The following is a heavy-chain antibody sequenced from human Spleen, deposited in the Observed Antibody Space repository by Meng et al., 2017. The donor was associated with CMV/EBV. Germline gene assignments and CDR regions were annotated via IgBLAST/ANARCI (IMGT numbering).Heavy chain of an antibody. J-gene: IGHJ4*02. Sequence: SETLSLTCNVSGGSITSSNYCWAWIRQPPGKGLEWIGTIFYSGYNTGSTYYNPSLKSRVTISVDTSKNQVSLRLNSVTAADTAVYYCARGRHTLWQQPPDFWGQGMLVTVSS. CDR1: GGSITSSNYC. V-gene: IGHV4-39*07. D-gene: IGHD6-13*01. CDR3: ARGRHTLWQQPPDF. CDR2: IFYSGYNTGST.